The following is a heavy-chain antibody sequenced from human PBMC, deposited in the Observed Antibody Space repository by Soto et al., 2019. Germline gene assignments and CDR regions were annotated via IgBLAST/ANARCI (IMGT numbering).Heavy chain of an antibody. CDR1: GYTFKDYY. V-gene: IGHV1-2*02. J-gene: IGHJ4*02. Sequence: GASVKVSCKASGYTFKDYYIHWVRQAPGQGLEWMGWISPKSGGTNFAQKFRGRVTLTSDASINTAYMELNNLGSGDTAIYYCTRHRYFDYWGQGTLVTVSS. CDR2: ISPKSGGT. CDR3: TRHRYFDY.